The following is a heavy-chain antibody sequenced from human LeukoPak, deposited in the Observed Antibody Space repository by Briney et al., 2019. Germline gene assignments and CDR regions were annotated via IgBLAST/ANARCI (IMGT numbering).Heavy chain of an antibody. J-gene: IGHJ4*02. Sequence: GGSLRLSCAASGFTFSNYAMSWVRQAPGKGLEWVSGISGSGGSTYYADSVKGRFTISRDNSKNTLYLQMNSLRAEDTAVYYCAKDSVPYCYGSGSYPDYWGQGTLVTVSS. V-gene: IGHV3-23*01. CDR2: ISGSGGST. D-gene: IGHD3-10*01. CDR3: AKDSVPYCYGSGSYPDY. CDR1: GFTFSNYA.